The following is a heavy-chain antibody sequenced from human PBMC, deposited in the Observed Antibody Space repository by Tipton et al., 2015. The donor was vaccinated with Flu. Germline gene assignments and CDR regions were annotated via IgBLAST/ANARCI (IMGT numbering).Heavy chain of an antibody. Sequence: TLSLTCIVSDDSISNSIDYLSWIRQPAGKGLEWIGRIYSGGSTSYNPSLKSRVSLSIDVSRNQFSLSLSSVTAADTAVYYCAREARGSKNSAFDIWGQGTVVTVSS. V-gene: IGHV4-61*02. CDR1: DDSISNSIDY. J-gene: IGHJ3*02. CDR2: IYSGGST. CDR3: AREARGSKNSAFDI. D-gene: IGHD2/OR15-2a*01.